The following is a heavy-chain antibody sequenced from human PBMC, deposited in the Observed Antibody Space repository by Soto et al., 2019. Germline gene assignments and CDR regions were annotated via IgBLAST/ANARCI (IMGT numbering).Heavy chain of an antibody. CDR1: GFTVSSNY. CDR2: IYSGGST. D-gene: IGHD6-13*01. J-gene: IGHJ6*03. CDR3: ARHSIAAADYYYYYYMDV. Sequence: GGSLRLSCAASGFTVSSNYMSWVRQAPGKGLEWVSVIYSGGSTYYADSVKGRFTISRDNSKNTLYLQMNSLRAEDTAVYYCARHSIAAADYYYYYYMDVWGKGTTVTVSS. V-gene: IGHV3-66*04.